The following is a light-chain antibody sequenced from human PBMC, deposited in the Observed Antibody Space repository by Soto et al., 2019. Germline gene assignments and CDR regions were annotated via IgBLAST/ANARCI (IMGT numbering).Light chain of an antibody. CDR3: QQYYSYALT. CDR2: SAS. J-gene: IGKJ4*01. Sequence: AIRMTQSPSSFSASTGDRVTITCRASQDISGYLAWYQQKPGKAPKLLIYSASTLQSGVPSRFSGSGSGTDFTLTISCLQSEDFATYYCQQYYSYALTFGGGTKVEIK. V-gene: IGKV1-8*01. CDR1: QDISGY.